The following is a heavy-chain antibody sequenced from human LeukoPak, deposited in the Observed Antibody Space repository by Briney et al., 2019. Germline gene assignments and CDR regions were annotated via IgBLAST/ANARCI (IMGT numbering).Heavy chain of an antibody. CDR2: IKQDGSEK. CDR1: GFTFSSYW. CDR3: ARVLRGYDILTGYSAIDY. D-gene: IGHD3-9*01. Sequence: GGSLRLSCAASGFTFSSYWMSWVRQAPGKGLEWVANIKQDGSEKYYVDSVKGRFTISRDNAKNSLCLQMNSLRAEDTAVYYCARVLRGYDILTGYSAIDYWGQGTLVTVSS. V-gene: IGHV3-7*03. J-gene: IGHJ4*02.